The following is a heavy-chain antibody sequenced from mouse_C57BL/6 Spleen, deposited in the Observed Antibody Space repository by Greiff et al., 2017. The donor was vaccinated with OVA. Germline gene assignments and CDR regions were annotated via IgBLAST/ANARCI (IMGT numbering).Heavy chain of an antibody. CDR2: IDPEDGDT. V-gene: IGHV14-1*01. D-gene: IGHD2-4*01. J-gene: IGHJ2*01. CDR3: TTDYYDSDY. CDR1: GFNIKDYY. Sequence: EVKLVESGAELVRPGASVKLSCTASGFNIKDYYMHWVKQRPEQGLEWIGRIDPEDGDTEYAPKFQGKATMTAETSSNTAYLQLSSLTSEDTAVYYCTTDYYDSDYWGQGTTLTVSS.